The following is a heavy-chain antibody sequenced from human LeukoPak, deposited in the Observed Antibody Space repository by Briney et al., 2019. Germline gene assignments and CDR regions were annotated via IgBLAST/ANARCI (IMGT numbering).Heavy chain of an antibody. CDR1: GFTFNSYG. D-gene: IGHD6-19*01. CDR2: ISGSGGRT. Sequence: GGSLRLSCAASGFTFNSYGMSWVRQAPGKGLEWVSSISGSGGRTYYADSVKGRFTISRDDSKNTLYLQMNSLRAEDSAVYYCAKVGSSGWHFDYWGQGTLVTVSS. J-gene: IGHJ4*02. V-gene: IGHV3-23*01. CDR3: AKVGSSGWHFDY.